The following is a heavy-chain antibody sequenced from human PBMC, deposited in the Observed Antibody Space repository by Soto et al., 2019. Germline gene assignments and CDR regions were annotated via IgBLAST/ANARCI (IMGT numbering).Heavy chain of an antibody. J-gene: IGHJ2*01. CDR2: ISGGGDAA. CDR3: ARKILGSTTRPDYWYFDL. V-gene: IGHV3-23*01. D-gene: IGHD7-27*01. Sequence: EVQLLESGGGLVQPGGSLRLSCAGSGFTFINYAMNWVRQAPGKGLEWVSSISGGGDAAFFGDSVRGRFTISRDNSKNTVTLHMTSLGVGDTAVSYCARKILGSTTRPDYWYFDLWGRGTLVTVSS. CDR1: GFTFINYA.